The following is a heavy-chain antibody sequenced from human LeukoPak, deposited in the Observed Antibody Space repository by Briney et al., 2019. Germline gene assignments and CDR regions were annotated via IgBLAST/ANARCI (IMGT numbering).Heavy chain of an antibody. V-gene: IGHV3-48*03. CDR1: GFTFSSYE. J-gene: IGHJ4*02. Sequence: GGSLRLSCAASGFTFSSYEMNWVRQAPGKGLEWVSAISGSGGSTYYADSVKGRFTISRDNAKNSVYLQMNSLRAEDTAVYYCARRAGAYSHPYDYWGQGTLVTVSS. CDR3: ARRAGAYSHPYDY. D-gene: IGHD4/OR15-4a*01. CDR2: ISGSGGST.